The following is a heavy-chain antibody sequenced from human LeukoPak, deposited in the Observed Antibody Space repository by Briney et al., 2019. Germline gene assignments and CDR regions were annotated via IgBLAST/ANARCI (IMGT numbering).Heavy chain of an antibody. D-gene: IGHD4-17*01. Sequence: SGPTLVKPPQTLTLTCTFSGFSLRTRGVGVGWIRQPPGKAPEWLSVIYWDDDKRFSPSLKTRLTITKDTPTNQVVLTMTNMDPVDTATYYCARRGDYRNYFDYWGQGTLVTVSS. CDR3: ARRGDYRNYFDY. CDR1: GFSLRTRGVG. V-gene: IGHV2-5*02. CDR2: IYWDDDK. J-gene: IGHJ4*02.